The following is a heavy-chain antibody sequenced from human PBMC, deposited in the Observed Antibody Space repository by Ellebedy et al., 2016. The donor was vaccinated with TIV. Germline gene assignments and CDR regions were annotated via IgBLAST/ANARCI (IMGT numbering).Heavy chain of an antibody. V-gene: IGHV1-46*01. J-gene: IGHJ3*02. CDR2: INPSGGST. Sequence: ASVKVSXXASGYTFTSYYMHWVRQAPGQGLEWMGIINPSGGSTSYAQKFQGRVTMTRDTSTSTVYMELSSLRSEDTAVYYCARGHYYDSSGYYNAFDIWGQGTMVTVSS. CDR3: ARGHYYDSSGYYNAFDI. D-gene: IGHD3-22*01. CDR1: GYTFTSYY.